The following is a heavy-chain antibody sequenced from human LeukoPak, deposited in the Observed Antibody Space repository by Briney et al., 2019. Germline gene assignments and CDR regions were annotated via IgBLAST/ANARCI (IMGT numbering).Heavy chain of an antibody. Sequence: PSETLSLTCSVSSGSIISSSHYWGWIRQSPGKGLEWIGSMDYSGNPYYNPSLKSRVIISVDTSENQFSLKLRSVTAADTAVYYCARSTVATIRGGYSSGPYYYYMDVWGKGTTVSVCS. CDR1: SGSIISSSHY. CDR2: MDYSGNP. J-gene: IGHJ6*03. V-gene: IGHV4-39*01. CDR3: ARSTVATIRGGYSSGPYYYYMDV. D-gene: IGHD5-12*01.